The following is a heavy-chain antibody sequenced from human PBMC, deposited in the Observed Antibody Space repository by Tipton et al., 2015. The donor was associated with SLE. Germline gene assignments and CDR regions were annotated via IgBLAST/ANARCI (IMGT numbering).Heavy chain of an antibody. CDR3: ATALGMSGTTYDFDL. CDR1: GFTFSSYW. V-gene: IGHV3-7*01. Sequence: SLRLSCAASGFTFSSYWMSWVRQAPGKGLEWVANIKQDGSEKYYVDSVKGRFTISRDNAKNSLYLQMNSLRAEDTAVYYCATALGMSGTTYDFDLWGRGTLVTVSS. D-gene: IGHD1-1*01. CDR2: IKQDGSEK. J-gene: IGHJ2*01.